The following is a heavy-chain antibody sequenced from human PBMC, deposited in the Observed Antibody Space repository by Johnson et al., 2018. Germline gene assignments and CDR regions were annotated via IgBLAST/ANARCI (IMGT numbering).Heavy chain of an antibody. CDR2: VSWDGSTT. J-gene: IGHJ6*03. V-gene: IGHV3-43*01. CDR1: GFTFGEYA. D-gene: IGHD2/OR15-2a*01. Sequence: VQLQESGGLVVQPGGSLRLSCVTSGFTFGEYAMHWVRQAPGKGLEWVSLVSWDGSTTYYADSVQGRFPCSRDNSKNSLYLQMNGLRTEDTALYYLAKGDLPKSDFFYNYYYMGVWGKGTTVTVSS. CDR3: AKGDLPKSDFFYNYYYMGV.